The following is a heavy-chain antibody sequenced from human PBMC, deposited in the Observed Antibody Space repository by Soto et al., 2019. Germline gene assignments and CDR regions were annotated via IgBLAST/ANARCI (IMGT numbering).Heavy chain of an antibody. V-gene: IGHV1-46*01. CDR2: INPSGGST. J-gene: IGHJ4*02. CDR1: GYAFTSYY. CDR3: ARDRGSGSYYDY. Sequence: ASVKVSCKASGYAFTSYYMHWVRQAPGQGLEWMGIINPSGGSTSYAQKFQGRITMTRDTSTSTVYMELSSLRSEDTAVYYCARDRGSGSYYDYWGQGTLVTVSS. D-gene: IGHD1-26*01.